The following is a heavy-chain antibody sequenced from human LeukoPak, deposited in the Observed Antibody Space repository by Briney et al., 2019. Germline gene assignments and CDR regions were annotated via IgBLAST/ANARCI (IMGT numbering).Heavy chain of an antibody. D-gene: IGHD6-13*01. J-gene: IGHJ4*02. CDR1: GGSFSGYY. V-gene: IGHV4-34*01. CDR2: INHSGST. CDR3: ARLEEQQLYYFDY. Sequence: SETLSLTCAVYGGSFSGYYWSWIRQPPGKGLEWIGEINHSGSTNYNPSLKSRVTISVDMSKNQFSLKLSSVTAADTAVYYCARLEEQQLYYFDYWGQGTLVTVSS.